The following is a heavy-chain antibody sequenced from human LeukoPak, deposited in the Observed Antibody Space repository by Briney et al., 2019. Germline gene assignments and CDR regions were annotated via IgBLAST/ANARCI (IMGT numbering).Heavy chain of an antibody. CDR1: GFTFSSYW. Sequence: GGSLRLSCVASGFTFSSYWMSWVRQAPGKGLEWVANIKQDGSEKYYVDSVKGRFTISRDNTKNSLYLQMNSLRAEDTAVYYCARSPVAAAGTSEPWGQGTLVTVSS. J-gene: IGHJ5*02. CDR2: IKQDGSEK. D-gene: IGHD6-13*01. CDR3: ARSPVAAAGTSEP. V-gene: IGHV3-7*01.